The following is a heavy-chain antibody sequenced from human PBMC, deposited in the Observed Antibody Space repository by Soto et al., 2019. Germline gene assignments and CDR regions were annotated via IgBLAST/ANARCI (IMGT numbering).Heavy chain of an antibody. V-gene: IGHV4-59*08. D-gene: IGHD3-10*01. CDR3: ARQGFGALHGLVAV. CDR1: GDSINSYY. Sequence: QVLLQESGPGLVKPSETLSLSCTVSGDSINSYYWGWIRQPPGQEMEWIGYVTPIWGSAYNPSLQIRVPISLDTSKRQFSLKLTSVTDTDTAGYYCARQGFGALHGLVAVWGPGNTVTVSS. CDR2: VTPIWGS. J-gene: IGHJ6*02.